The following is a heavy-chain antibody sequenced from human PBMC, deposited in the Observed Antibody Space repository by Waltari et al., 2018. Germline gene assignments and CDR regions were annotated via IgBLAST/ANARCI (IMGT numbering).Heavy chain of an antibody. CDR3: ARVYCSGGSCYYYGMDV. D-gene: IGHD2-15*01. CDR1: GGTFSSYA. J-gene: IGHJ6*02. V-gene: IGHV1-69*09. CDR2: IIPSLSIA. Sequence: QVQLVQSGAEVKKPGSSVKVSCKASGGTFSSYAISWVRQAPGQGLEWMGRIIPSLSIANYAQKFQCRVTITADKATGTAYMELSSLRSEDTAVYYCARVYCSGGSCYYYGMDVWGQGTTVTVSS.